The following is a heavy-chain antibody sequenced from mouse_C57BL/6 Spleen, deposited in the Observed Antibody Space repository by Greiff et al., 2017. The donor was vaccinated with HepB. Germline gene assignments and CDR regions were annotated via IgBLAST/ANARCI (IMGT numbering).Heavy chain of an antibody. V-gene: IGHV1-80*01. J-gene: IGHJ1*03. Sequence: VMLVESGAELVKPGASVKISCKASGYAFSSYWMNWVKQRPGKGLEWIGQIYPGDGDTNYNGKFKGKATLTADKSSSTAYMQLSSLTSEDSAVYFCARGDGPYWYFDVWGTGTTVTVSS. CDR2: IYPGDGDT. CDR1: GYAFSSYW. CDR3: ARGDGPYWYFDV. D-gene: IGHD2-3*01.